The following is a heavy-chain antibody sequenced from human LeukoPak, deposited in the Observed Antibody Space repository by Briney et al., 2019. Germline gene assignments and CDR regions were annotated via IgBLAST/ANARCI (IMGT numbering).Heavy chain of an antibody. CDR2: ISGSGGST. Sequence: GGSLRLSCAASGFTFSSYAMSWVRQAPGKGLEWVSAISGSGGSTYYADSVKGRFTISRDNSKNTLYLQMNSLRAEDAAVYYCAKDADTAMVTAPYYFDYWGQGTLVTVSS. V-gene: IGHV3-23*01. J-gene: IGHJ4*02. CDR1: GFTFSSYA. D-gene: IGHD5-18*01. CDR3: AKDADTAMVTAPYYFDY.